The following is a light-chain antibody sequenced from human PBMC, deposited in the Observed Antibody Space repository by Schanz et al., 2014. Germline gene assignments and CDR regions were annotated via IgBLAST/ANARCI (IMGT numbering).Light chain of an antibody. Sequence: EIVLTQSPGTLSLSPGERATLSCRASQSVTSTYLAWYQHKPGQAPRVLIYGASTRATGIPARFSGSGSGTEFTLTISSLQSEDFAMYYCQQYGSSFWTFGQGTKVEI. J-gene: IGKJ1*01. CDR3: QQYGSSFWT. CDR2: GAS. V-gene: IGKV3-20*01. CDR1: QSVTSTY.